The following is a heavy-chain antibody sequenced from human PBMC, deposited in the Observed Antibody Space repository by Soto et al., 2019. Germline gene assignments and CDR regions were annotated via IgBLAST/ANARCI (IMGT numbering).Heavy chain of an antibody. CDR1: GFTFSSYW. Sequence: GALRLSCAASGFTFSSYWMYWVRQAPGKGLVWVSRTNSDGSDTTYADSVKGRFTISRDNAKDTLYLQMNSLRAEDTAVYFCAKSSMSLVRGIMYWGQGSLVTVSS. J-gene: IGHJ4*02. CDR3: AKSSMSLVRGIMY. CDR2: TNSDGSDT. D-gene: IGHD3-10*01. V-gene: IGHV3-74*01.